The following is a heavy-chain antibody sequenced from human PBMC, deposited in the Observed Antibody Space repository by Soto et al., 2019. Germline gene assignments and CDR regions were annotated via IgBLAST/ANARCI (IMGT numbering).Heavy chain of an antibody. CDR3: AADGAY. CDR1: GFTFSNYA. J-gene: IGHJ4*02. D-gene: IGHD3-10*01. V-gene: IGHV3-30-3*01. Sequence: QVQLVESGGGVVQPGRSLRLSCAASGFTFSNYAMHWVRQAPGKGLEWVAVTSYDGSNKYYADSVKGRFTISRDNSKNTLYLQRHSLRAEDTAVYYCAADGAYWGQGTLVTVSS. CDR2: TSYDGSNK.